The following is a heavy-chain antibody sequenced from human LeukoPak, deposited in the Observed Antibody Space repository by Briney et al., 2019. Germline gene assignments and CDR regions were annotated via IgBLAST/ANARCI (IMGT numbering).Heavy chain of an antibody. CDR1: EFTFSSYA. J-gene: IGHJ4*02. V-gene: IGHV3-23*01. CDR2: ISGSGGST. Sequence: GGSLRLSCAASEFTFSSYAMSWVRQAPGKGLEWVSAISGSGGSTYYADSVKGRFTISRDNSKNTLYLQMNSLRAEDTAVYYCAKHPAQVGVTGYYFDYWGQGTLVTVSP. D-gene: IGHD3-22*01. CDR3: AKHPAQVGVTGYYFDY.